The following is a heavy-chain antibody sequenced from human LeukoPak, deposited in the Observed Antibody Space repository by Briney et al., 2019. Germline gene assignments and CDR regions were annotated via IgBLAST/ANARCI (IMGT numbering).Heavy chain of an antibody. Sequence: GGSLRLSCAASGFTFSSYELNWVRQAPGKGLEWVSYISDTGSTIYYADSVEGRFTISRDNAKNSLYLQMNSLRAEDTAVYYCAKDRGIISDYWGQGTLVTVSS. J-gene: IGHJ4*02. CDR1: GFTFSSYE. D-gene: IGHD3-10*01. V-gene: IGHV3-48*03. CDR2: ISDTGSTI. CDR3: AKDRGIISDY.